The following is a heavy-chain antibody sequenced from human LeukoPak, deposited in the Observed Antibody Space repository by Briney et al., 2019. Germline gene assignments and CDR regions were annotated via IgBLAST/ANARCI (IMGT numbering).Heavy chain of an antibody. Sequence: GGSLRLSCAASGFTFSSYWMHWVRQAPGKGLVWVSHINTDGSSTSYADSVKGRFTISRDNAKDTLYLQMNSLRAEDTAVYYCARGGGGHSNGMDVWGQGTTVTVSS. CDR1: GFTFSSYW. CDR3: ARGGGGHSNGMDV. CDR2: INTDGSST. J-gene: IGHJ6*02. D-gene: IGHD3-16*01. V-gene: IGHV3-74*01.